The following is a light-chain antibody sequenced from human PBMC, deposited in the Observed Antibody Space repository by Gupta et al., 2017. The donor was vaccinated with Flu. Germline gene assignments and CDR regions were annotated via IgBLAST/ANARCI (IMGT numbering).Light chain of an antibody. J-gene: IGLJ3*02. V-gene: IGLV7-43*01. CDR1: TGAVTGGFY. CDR3: LLYYGGAWV. CDR2: STH. Sequence: TCASSTGAVTGGFYAHWFPQYPGQAPWPLSYSTHTAHVWPTARFSGSLLADKAALTLSGAQPEDEADYFCLLYYGGAWVFGGGTKLTVL.